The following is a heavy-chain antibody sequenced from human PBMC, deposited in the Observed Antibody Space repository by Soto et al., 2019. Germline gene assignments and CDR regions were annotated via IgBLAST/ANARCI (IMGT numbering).Heavy chain of an antibody. CDR2: IIPIFGTA. Sequence: QVQLVQSGAEGKKPGSSVKVSCKASGGTFSSYAISWVLQAPGQGLEWMGGIIPIFGTANYAQKFQGRVTITADESTSTAYMELSSLRSEDTAVYYCARDPTYYDFWTGYYVGKDVWSQGTTLTVSS. CDR3: ARDPTYYDFWTGYYVGKDV. D-gene: IGHD3-3*01. J-gene: IGHJ6*02. V-gene: IGHV1-69*01. CDR1: GGTFSSYA.